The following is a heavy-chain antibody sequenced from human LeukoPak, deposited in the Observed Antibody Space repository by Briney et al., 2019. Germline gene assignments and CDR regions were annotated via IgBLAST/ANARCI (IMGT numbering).Heavy chain of an antibody. CDR3: ARANPRIAAGAYYYYGMDV. V-gene: IGHV1-8*01. D-gene: IGHD6-25*01. CDR1: GYTFTSYD. Sequence: ASVKVSCKASGYTFTSYDINWVRQATGQGLEWMGWMNPNSGNTGYAQKFQGRVTMTRNTSISTAYMELSSLRSEDTAVYYCARANPRIAAGAYYYYGMDVWGQGTTVTVSS. CDR2: MNPNSGNT. J-gene: IGHJ6*02.